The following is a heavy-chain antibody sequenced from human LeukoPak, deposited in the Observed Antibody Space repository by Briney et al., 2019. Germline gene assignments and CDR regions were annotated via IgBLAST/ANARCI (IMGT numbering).Heavy chain of an antibody. D-gene: IGHD2-15*01. CDR1: GFTFTSYV. J-gene: IGHJ4*02. CDR3: AKKGGYCSGGSCYSGIDV. Sequence: GGSLRLSCVASGFTFTSYVMSWVRQAPGKGLEWVSAISGSGGSTYYADSVMGRFTISRDSSKNTLYLQMNSLRAEDTAVYYCAKKGGYCSGGSCYSGIDVWGQGTLVTVSS. V-gene: IGHV3-23*01. CDR2: ISGSGGST.